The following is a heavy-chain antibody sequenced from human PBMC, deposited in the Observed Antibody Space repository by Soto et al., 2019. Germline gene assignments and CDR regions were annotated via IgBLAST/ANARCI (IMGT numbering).Heavy chain of an antibody. CDR3: ARGVDAGMDV. D-gene: IGHD1-1*01. J-gene: IGHJ6*02. Sequence: QPQLVQSGAEVKTPGASVKVSCKASGYTFASYDINWVRQAAGQGLEWMGWMSPNSGNTGLAQKFQGRVTMTRSTSTTTAHMELSSLTSEDTAVYYCARGVDAGMDVWGQGTTVTVSS. V-gene: IGHV1-8*01. CDR1: GYTFASYD. CDR2: MSPNSGNT.